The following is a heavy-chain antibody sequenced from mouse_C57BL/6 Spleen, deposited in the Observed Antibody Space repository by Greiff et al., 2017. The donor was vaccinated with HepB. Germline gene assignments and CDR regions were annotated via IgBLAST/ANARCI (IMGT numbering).Heavy chain of an antibody. CDR1: GFTFSDFY. J-gene: IGHJ2*01. CDR2: SRNKANVYTT. Sequence: EVKLMESGGGLVQSGRSLRLSCATSGFTFSDFYMEWVRQAPGKGLEWIAASRNKANVYTTEYSASVKGRFIVSRDTSQSILYLQMNALGAEDTAMYYCARDAYGTFDYWGQGTTLTVSS. CDR3: ARDAYGTFDY. V-gene: IGHV7-1*01. D-gene: IGHD1-1*01.